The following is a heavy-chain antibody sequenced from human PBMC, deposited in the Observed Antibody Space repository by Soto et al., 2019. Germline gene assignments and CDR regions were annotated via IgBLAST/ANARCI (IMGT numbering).Heavy chain of an antibody. V-gene: IGHV3-23*01. CDR1: GFTLSSFA. Sequence: GGSLRLSCAASGFTLSSFAMSWVRQAPGKGLEWVSAISGSGGSTYYADSVKGRFTISRDNSKNTLYLQMNSLRAEDTAVYYCAKGSKRAVAGYYFDYWGQGTLVTVSS. J-gene: IGHJ4*02. CDR3: AKGSKRAVAGYYFDY. CDR2: ISGSGGST. D-gene: IGHD6-19*01.